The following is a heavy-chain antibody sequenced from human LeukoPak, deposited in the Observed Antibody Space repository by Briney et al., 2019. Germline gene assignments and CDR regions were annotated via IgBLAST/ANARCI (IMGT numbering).Heavy chain of an antibody. CDR1: GNTFTDYY. J-gene: IGHJ4*02. CDR2: IKSNRGGT. V-gene: IGHV1-2*02. Sequence: GASVKVSCKASGNTFTDYYMHWVRRAPGQGLEWMGWIKSNRGGTNYAQEFQGRVTMTRDTSINTVYMELSSLRSDDTAVYYCARAGSSSRNHVGYWDQGTQVTVSS. CDR3: ARAGSSSRNHVGY. D-gene: IGHD6-13*01.